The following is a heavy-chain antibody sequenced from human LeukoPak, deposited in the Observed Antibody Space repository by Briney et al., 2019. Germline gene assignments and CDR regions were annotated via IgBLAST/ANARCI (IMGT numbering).Heavy chain of an antibody. D-gene: IGHD3-3*01. CDR3: ARAGRYYDFWSGYFSGEDGGYFDY. J-gene: IGHJ4*02. CDR2: IFYSGST. V-gene: IGHV4-39*07. CDR1: GGSISTSNYY. Sequence: PSETLSLTCTVSGGSISTSNYYWGWIRQPPGKGLEWIGNIFYSGSTYYSPSLRSRVTISLDTSRNQFSLKLNSVTAAYTAVYYCARAGRYYDFWSGYFSGEDGGYFDYWGQGTLVTVSS.